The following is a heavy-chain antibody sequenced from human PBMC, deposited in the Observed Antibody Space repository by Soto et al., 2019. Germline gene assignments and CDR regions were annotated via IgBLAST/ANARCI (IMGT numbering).Heavy chain of an antibody. V-gene: IGHV3-23*01. CDR1: GFTFSSYP. J-gene: IGHJ4*02. Sequence: GGSLRLSCAASGFTFSSYPMSWVRQAPGKGLEWVSAISGSGTNTYYADSVKGRFTISRDNSKNTLLLQMNSLRAEDTAVYYCAKDWINEQNLVLYYFEYWGQGTLVTVSS. D-gene: IGHD6-13*01. CDR3: AKDWINEQNLVLYYFEY. CDR2: ISGSGTNT.